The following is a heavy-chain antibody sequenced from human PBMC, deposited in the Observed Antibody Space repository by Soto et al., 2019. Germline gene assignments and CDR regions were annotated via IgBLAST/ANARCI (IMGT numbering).Heavy chain of an antibody. V-gene: IGHV4-59*01. CDR3: TRHDVVPVIGHGMAV. Sequence: QVQLQESGPGLVKPSETLSLTCTVSGGSINNYYWSWIRQPPGKGLEWLGYIFYLGNTIYNPSLNGRVTILVDTSRNQFSLKLTSVTAADTAVYYCTRHDVVPVIGHGMAVWGRGTTVTVSS. D-gene: IGHD2-21*02. CDR1: GGSINNYY. J-gene: IGHJ6*02. CDR2: IFYLGNT.